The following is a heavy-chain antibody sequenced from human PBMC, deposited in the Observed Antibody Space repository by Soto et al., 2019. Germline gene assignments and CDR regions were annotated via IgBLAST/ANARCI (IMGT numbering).Heavy chain of an antibody. D-gene: IGHD6-19*01. CDR1: GGSISSSSYY. Sequence: SDTLSLTCTVSGGSISSSSYYWGWIRQPPGKGLEWIGSIYYSGSTYYNPSLKSRVTISVDTSKNQSSLKLSSVTAADTAVYYCARGIHSSGWLPPNWFDPWGQGTLVTVPQ. CDR2: IYYSGST. J-gene: IGHJ5*02. CDR3: ARGIHSSGWLPPNWFDP. V-gene: IGHV4-39*01.